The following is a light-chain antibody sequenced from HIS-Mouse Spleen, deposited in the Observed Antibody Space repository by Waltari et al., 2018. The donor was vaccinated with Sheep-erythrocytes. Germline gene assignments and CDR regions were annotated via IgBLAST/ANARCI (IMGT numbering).Light chain of an antibody. CDR2: EGS. V-gene: IGLV2-23*01. J-gene: IGLJ3*02. CDR1: SSDVGSYNL. CDR3: CSYAGSSTPWV. Sequence: QSALTQPASVSGSPGQSITISCTGTSSDVGSYNLFSWYQQHPGKAPKLMIYEGSKRPSGFSNRFSGSKSGNTASLTISGLQAEDEADYYCCSYAGSSTPWVFGGGTKLTVL.